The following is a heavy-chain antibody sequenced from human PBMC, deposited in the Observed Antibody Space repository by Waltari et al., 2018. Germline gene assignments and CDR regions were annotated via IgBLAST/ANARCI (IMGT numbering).Heavy chain of an antibody. Sequence: QVQLQQWGAGLLKPSETLSLTCAVYGGSFSGYYWSGIRQPPGKGLEWIGEINHSGSTNYNPSLKSRVTISVDTSKNQFSLKLSSVTAADTAVYYCARSPGGIDAFDIWGQGTMVTVSS. CDR2: INHSGST. V-gene: IGHV4-34*01. J-gene: IGHJ3*02. CDR1: GGSFSGYY. CDR3: ARSPGGIDAFDI. D-gene: IGHD2-15*01.